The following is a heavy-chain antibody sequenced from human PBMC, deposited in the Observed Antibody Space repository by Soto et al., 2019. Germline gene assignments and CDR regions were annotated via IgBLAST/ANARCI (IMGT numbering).Heavy chain of an antibody. CDR3: AREIVVGLGGMDV. D-gene: IGHD2-15*01. Sequence: ASVKVSCKASGYTFTGYYMHWVRQAPGQGLEWMGWIKPNSGGTNYAQKFQGRVTMTRDTSISAAYMELSRLRSDDTAVYYCAREIVVGLGGMDVWGQGTTVTVSS. V-gene: IGHV1-2*02. CDR2: IKPNSGGT. J-gene: IGHJ6*02. CDR1: GYTFTGYY.